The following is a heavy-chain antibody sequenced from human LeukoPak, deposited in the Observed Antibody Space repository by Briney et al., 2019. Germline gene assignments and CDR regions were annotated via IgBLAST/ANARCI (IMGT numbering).Heavy chain of an antibody. V-gene: IGHV3-21*01. J-gene: IGHJ4*02. Sequence: GGSLRLSCAASGFTFSSYSMNWVRQAPGKGREWVSSISSSGDYTYYADSVKGRFTISRDNAKKSLHLQLNSLTVEDTAVYLCARASDGYHSDYWGQGTLVTVSS. CDR3: ARASDGYHSDY. CDR2: ISSSGDYT. D-gene: IGHD5-24*01. CDR1: GFTFSSYS.